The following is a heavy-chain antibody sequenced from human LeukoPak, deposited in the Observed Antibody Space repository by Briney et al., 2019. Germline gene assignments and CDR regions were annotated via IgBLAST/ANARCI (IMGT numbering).Heavy chain of an antibody. CDR1: GYTFTGYY. V-gene: IGHV1-69*04. CDR3: ARDLRGDNGELDY. CDR2: IIPILDIA. D-gene: IGHD3-16*01. J-gene: IGHJ4*02. Sequence: SVKVSCKASGYTFTGYYMHWVRQAPGQGLEWMGRIIPILDIANYAQKFQGRVTITADKSTSTAYMELSSLRSEDTAVYYCARDLRGDNGELDYWGQGTLVTVSS.